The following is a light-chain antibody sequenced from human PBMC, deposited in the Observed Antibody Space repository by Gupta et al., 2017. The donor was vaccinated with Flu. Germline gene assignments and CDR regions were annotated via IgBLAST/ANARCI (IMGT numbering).Light chain of an antibody. CDR1: QSVSSN. CDR2: GAS. Sequence: EIVMTQSPATLSVSPGERATLSCRASQSVSSNLAWYQQKPGQAPRLLIYGASTRAKGSPARFSGSGAGTEFNLTISSMQSEDSEVYYCQQYNNGHPGLTFGGGTKVEIK. V-gene: IGKV3-15*01. J-gene: IGKJ4*01. CDR3: QQYNNGHPGLT.